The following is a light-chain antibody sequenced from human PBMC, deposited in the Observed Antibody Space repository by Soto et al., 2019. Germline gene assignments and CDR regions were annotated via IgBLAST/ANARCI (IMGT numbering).Light chain of an antibody. J-gene: IGLJ3*02. Sequence: SYELTQPPSVSVAPGQTARITCGGNNIGSKSVHWYQQKPGQAPVLVVYDDSDRPSGIPERFSGSNAGNTATLTISRVEAGDEADYYCQGGIVVVIIRVFGGGTKLTVL. CDR1: NIGSKS. CDR2: DDS. V-gene: IGLV3-21*02. CDR3: QGGIVVVIIRV.